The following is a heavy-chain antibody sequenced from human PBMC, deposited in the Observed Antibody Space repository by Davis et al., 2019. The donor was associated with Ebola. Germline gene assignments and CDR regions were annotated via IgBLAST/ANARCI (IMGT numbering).Heavy chain of an antibody. CDR1: GYTLTEFS. Sequence: AASVKVSRKVSGYTLTEFSMHWVRQAPGKGLEWMGGFDPEDGETIYAQKFQGRVTMTEDTSTDTAYMELSSLRSEDTAVYYCATQGDGYNYDYWGQGTLVTVSS. CDR3: ATQGDGYNYDY. CDR2: FDPEDGET. V-gene: IGHV1-24*01. J-gene: IGHJ4*02. D-gene: IGHD5-24*01.